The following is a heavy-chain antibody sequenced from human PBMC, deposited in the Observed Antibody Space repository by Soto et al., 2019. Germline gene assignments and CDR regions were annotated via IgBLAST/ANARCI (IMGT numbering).Heavy chain of an antibody. CDR2: ILHTGDT. CDR3: ARLQFGEGFDY. Sequence: SETLSLTCAVSGCSISGGGFSWSWIRQPPGKGLEWIGYILHTGDTQYNPSLKSRVSMSVDKSKNQFSLHLTSVTAADTAVYYCARLQFGEGFDYWGQGALVTVSS. J-gene: IGHJ4*02. V-gene: IGHV4-30-2*01. CDR1: GCSISGGGFS. D-gene: IGHD3-10*01.